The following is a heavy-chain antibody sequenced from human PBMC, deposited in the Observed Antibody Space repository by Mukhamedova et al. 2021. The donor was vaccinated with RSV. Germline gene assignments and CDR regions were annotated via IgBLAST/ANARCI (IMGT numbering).Heavy chain of an antibody. V-gene: IGHV1-2*02. CDR3: ARNANLPPWGMDV. D-gene: IGHD1-14*01. Sequence: EYMGWINPNSGGTRYAQNFQGRVTMTRDTSISTAYMELNSLRSDDTAVYYCARNANLPPWGMDVWGQGTTVTVSS. CDR2: INPNSGGT. J-gene: IGHJ6*02.